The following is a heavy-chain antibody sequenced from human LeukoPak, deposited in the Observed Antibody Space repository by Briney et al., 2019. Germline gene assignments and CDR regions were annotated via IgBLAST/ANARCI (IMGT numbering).Heavy chain of an antibody. CDR3: ARERDFDY. CDR2: IYSGGST. V-gene: IGHV3-53*01. Sequence: PGGSLRLSCAASGFIFTDYWMNWVRQAPGKGLEWVSVIYSGGSTYYADSVKGRFTISRDNSKNTLYLQMNSLRAEDTAVYYCARERDFDYWGQGTLVTVSS. J-gene: IGHJ4*02. CDR1: GFIFTDYW.